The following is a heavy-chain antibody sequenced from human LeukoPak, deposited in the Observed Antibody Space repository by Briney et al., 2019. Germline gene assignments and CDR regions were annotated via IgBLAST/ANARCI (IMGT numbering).Heavy chain of an antibody. V-gene: IGHV3-43*02. CDR3: AKALGYCSSTSCSYYFDY. CDR2: ISGDGGSK. J-gene: IGHJ4*02. CDR1: GFTFDDYA. D-gene: IGHD2-2*01. Sequence: GGSLRLSCAASGFTFDDYAMHWVRQAPGKGLEWVSLISGDGGSKYYADSVKGRFTISRDNSKNSLYLQMNSLRTEDTALYYCAKALGYCSSTSCSYYFDYWGQGTLVTVSS.